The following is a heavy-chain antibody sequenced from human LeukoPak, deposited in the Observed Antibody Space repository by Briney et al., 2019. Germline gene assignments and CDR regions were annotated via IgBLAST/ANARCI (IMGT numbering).Heavy chain of an antibody. V-gene: IGHV3-23*01. CDR1: GVTFSSYA. J-gene: IGHJ4*02. D-gene: IGHD6-13*01. CDR2: ISGSVGST. CDR3: AKESGSSWDYIDY. Sequence: GGSLRLSCAASGVTFSSYAMSWVRQAPGKRLEWVSAISGSVGSTYYADSVKVRLTISRDNSKNTLYLQMNSLRAEDTPVYYCAKESGSSWDYIDYWGQGTLVTVSS.